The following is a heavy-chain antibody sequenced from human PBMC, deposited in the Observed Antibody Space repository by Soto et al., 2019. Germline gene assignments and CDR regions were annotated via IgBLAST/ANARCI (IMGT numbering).Heavy chain of an antibody. CDR2: IYYTGST. CDR3: ARVDSSGSYFDS. Sequence: PSETLSLTCAVSGGSISSGGYHWSWIRQPPGKGLEWIAYIYYTGSTNYNPSLKSRVTLSADTSKNQFSLNLSSVTAADTAMYYCARVDSSGSYFDSWGQGTLVTVSS. CDR1: GGSISSGGYH. D-gene: IGHD3-22*01. V-gene: IGHV4-61*08. J-gene: IGHJ4*02.